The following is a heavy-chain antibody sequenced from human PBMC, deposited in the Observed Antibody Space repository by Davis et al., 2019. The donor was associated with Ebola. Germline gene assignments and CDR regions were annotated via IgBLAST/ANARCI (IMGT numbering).Heavy chain of an antibody. CDR1: AGSISSSNW. D-gene: IGHD3-9*01. V-gene: IGHV4-4*02. Sequence: LETLSPTCAVSAGSISSSNWWSWVRQPPGKGLEWNGEIYHSGSTNYNPSLKSRVTISVNKSKNQFSLKLSSVTAADTAVYYCARDMSWLLSANYYYYYYGMDVWGQGTTVTVSS. J-gene: IGHJ6*02. CDR3: ARDMSWLLSANYYYYYYGMDV. CDR2: IYHSGST.